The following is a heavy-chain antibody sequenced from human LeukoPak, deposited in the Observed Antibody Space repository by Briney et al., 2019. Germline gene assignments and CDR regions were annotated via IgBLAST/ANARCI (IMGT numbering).Heavy chain of an antibody. J-gene: IGHJ4*02. CDR1: GYTFTGYY. CDR2: INPNSAGT. CDR3: ARDDFWSGYYNY. Sequence: ASVKVSCKASGYTFTGYYIHWVRQAPGQGLEWMGWINPNSAGTNYVQKFQGRVTMTRDTSISTVYMELSRLNSDDTAVYYCARDDFWSGYYNYWGQGTLVTVSS. D-gene: IGHD3-3*01. V-gene: IGHV1-2*02.